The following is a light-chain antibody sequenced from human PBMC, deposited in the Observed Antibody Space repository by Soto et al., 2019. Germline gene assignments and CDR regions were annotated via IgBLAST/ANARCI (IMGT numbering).Light chain of an antibody. CDR3: QQIWTYPLT. Sequence: DTQLTQSPSFLSASVGDRVTITCRASQDVSRSLCWYQQKPGKAPKLLISAASTLHSGVPSRFSGSGSGTDFTLTISSLQPEDFATYYCQQIWTYPLTFGGGTQVEI. CDR1: QDVSRS. J-gene: IGKJ4*01. CDR2: AAS. V-gene: IGKV1-9*01.